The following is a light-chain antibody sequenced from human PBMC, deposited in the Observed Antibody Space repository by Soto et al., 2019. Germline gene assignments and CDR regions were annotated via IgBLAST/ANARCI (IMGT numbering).Light chain of an antibody. Sequence: DIQMTQSPSSVSASVGDSVTSXXRASQSISSYLNWYQQKPGKAPKLLIYPAYSLQSGVPSRFSGSGSGTDFTLTISSLQPEDFATYCQHYNYWPYTFGQGTKVDIK. CDR1: QSISSY. CDR2: PAY. V-gene: IGKV1-39*01. J-gene: IGKJ2*01. CDR3: HYNYWPYT.